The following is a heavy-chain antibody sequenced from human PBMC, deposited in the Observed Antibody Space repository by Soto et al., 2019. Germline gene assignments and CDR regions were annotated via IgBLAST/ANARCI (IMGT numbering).Heavy chain of an antibody. J-gene: IGHJ4*02. D-gene: IGHD1-20*01. Sequence: SETLSLTCAVSGASISGSYYYWAWLRQSPGKGPEWIGSVFYTGFTSYNPSLESRVSVSVDTSKSQFSLKLSAVTAADTAVYYCATSQKGYNWNYFDHWGQGALVTVS. CDR2: VFYTGFT. V-gene: IGHV4-39*01. CDR1: GASISGSYYY. CDR3: ATSQKGYNWNYFDH.